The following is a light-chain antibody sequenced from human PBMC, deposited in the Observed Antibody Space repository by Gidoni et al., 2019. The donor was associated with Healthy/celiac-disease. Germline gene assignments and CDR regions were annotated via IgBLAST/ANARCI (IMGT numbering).Light chain of an antibody. V-gene: IGKV1-8*01. CDR1: QGISSY. CDR3: QQYYIYPIYT. J-gene: IGKJ2*01. Sequence: AIRMTQSPSSFSASTGDRVTITCRASQGISSYLAWYQQKPGKAPKLLIYAASTLQSGVPSRFRGSGSGTDFTLTISCLQSEDFATYYCQQYYIYPIYTFGQGTKLEIK. CDR2: AAS.